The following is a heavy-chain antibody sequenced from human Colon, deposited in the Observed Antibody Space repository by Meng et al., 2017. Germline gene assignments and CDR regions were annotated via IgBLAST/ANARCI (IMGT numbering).Heavy chain of an antibody. Sequence: VLLVESVAEVQKPGSSVKVSCKAYGYTFNNYPINGVRQAPGQGLEWMGAITPTSGTSNYAQTFQGRVTFIADKSTNTAYMELNSLKSEDTAVYYCARKGGFCDSDCYYLDFWGQGTLVTVSS. CDR1: GYTFNNYP. J-gene: IGHJ4*02. V-gene: IGHV1-69*06. D-gene: IGHD2-21*02. CDR3: ARKGGFCDSDCYYLDF. CDR2: ITPTSGTS.